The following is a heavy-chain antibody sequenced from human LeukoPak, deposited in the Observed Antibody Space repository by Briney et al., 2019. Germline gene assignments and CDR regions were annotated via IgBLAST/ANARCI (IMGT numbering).Heavy chain of an antibody. J-gene: IGHJ4*02. CDR3: ARADISGYYYFDY. Sequence: GGSLRLSCAASGFTFSTYEMNWVRQAPGKGLEYVSAISRDVGSTYYANSVKGRFTISRDNSKNTLYLQMGSLRADDMAVYYCARADISGYYYFDYWGQGTLVTVSS. V-gene: IGHV3-64*01. CDR1: GFTFSTYE. D-gene: IGHD3-22*01. CDR2: ISRDVGST.